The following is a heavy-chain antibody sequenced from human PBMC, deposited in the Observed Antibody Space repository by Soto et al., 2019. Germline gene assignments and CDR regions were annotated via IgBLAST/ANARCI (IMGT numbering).Heavy chain of an antibody. CDR1: GFTFDDNA. CDR3: AISQDRGGRTTFIY. V-gene: IGHV3-9*01. Sequence: PGGSLRLSCAVSGFTFDDNAMHCVRQAPENGLEWVSGINWKSDIGYADSVKGRFTISRDNAENSLYLQMNSLRAEDTALYYCAISQDRGGRTTFIYWGQGTQVTVS. D-gene: IGHD3-16*01. CDR2: INWKSDI. J-gene: IGHJ4*02.